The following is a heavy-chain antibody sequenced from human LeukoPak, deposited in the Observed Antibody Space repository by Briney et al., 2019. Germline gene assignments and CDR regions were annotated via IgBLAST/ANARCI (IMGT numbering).Heavy chain of an antibody. CDR2: IYYSGST. Sequence: PSETLSLTCTVSGGSISSYYWSWIRQPPGKGLEWIGYIYYSGSTNYNPSLKSRVTISVDTSKNQFSLKLSSVTAADTAVYYCARSSYDSSGYYGYFDYWGQGTLVTASS. CDR1: GGSISSYY. D-gene: IGHD3-22*01. CDR3: ARSSYDSSGYYGYFDY. J-gene: IGHJ4*02. V-gene: IGHV4-59*01.